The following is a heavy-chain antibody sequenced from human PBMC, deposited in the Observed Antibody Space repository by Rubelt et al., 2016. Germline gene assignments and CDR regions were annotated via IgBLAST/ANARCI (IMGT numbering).Heavy chain of an antibody. CDR3: AAGCGHSDFDY. Sequence: EVQLVESGGGLVKPGGSLRLSCAASGFTFSDAWMSWVRQAPGKGLEWVGRIKSKSDAGTRDFAAPVKGRFIFSRDDSKGTGLLQMNSLKTEDTGVYYCAAGCGHSDFDYWGQGILVTGSS. J-gene: IGHJ4*02. V-gene: IGHV3-15*01. CDR2: IKSKSDAGTR. CDR1: GFTFSDAW. D-gene: IGHD2-15*01.